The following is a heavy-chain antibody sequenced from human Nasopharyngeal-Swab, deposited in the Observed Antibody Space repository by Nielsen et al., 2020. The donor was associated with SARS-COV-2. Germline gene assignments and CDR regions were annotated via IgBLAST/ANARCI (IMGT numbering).Heavy chain of an antibody. CDR3: ARTQYYDILTGYYYYYYYMDA. D-gene: IGHD3-9*01. Sequence: WIRQPPGKGLEWVSVIYSGGSTYYADSVKGRFTISRDNSKNTLYLQMNSLRAEDTAVYYCARTQYYDILTGYYYYYYYMDAWGKGTTVTVSS. CDR2: IYSGGST. J-gene: IGHJ6*03. V-gene: IGHV3-53*01.